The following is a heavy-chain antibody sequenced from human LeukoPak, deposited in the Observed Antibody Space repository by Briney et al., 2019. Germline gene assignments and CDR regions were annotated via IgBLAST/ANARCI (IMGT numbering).Heavy chain of an antibody. Sequence: GESLKISCKGSGYSFTSYWIGWVRQMPGKGLEWMGIIYPGDSDTRSSPSFQGQVTISADKSISPAYLQWSSLKASDTAMYYCARHPFSDDSSGYDPSDYWGQGTLVTVSS. CDR3: ARHPFSDDSSGYDPSDY. CDR1: GYSFTSYW. V-gene: IGHV5-51*01. CDR2: IYPGDSDT. D-gene: IGHD3-22*01. J-gene: IGHJ4*02.